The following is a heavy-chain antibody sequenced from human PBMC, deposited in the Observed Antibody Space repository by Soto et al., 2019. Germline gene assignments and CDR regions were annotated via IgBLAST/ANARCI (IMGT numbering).Heavy chain of an antibody. CDR2: IKEDESEK. CDR1: GFTFITYR. CDR3: ARVLGWGWFDA. J-gene: IGHJ5*02. V-gene: IGHV3-7*04. Sequence: EVQLVESGGGLVQPGGSLRLSCAASGFTFITYRMAWVRQGPGRGLEWVANIKEDESEKYYLDSVKGRFTISRDNAEKSRYLQMSGRAVEDTAAYYCARVLGWGWFDAWGQGTLVTVSS. D-gene: IGHD6-19*01.